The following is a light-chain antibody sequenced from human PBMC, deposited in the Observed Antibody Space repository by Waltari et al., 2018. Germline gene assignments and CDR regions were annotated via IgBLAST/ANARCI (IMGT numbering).Light chain of an antibody. Sequence: DIQMTQSPSSLSASVGDRVTITCQASQALSNHLNWYQHKPGKAPELLIFDATNLETGVPSRFRGSGSGTDFTLTIPSLQPEEFATYYCQQYDNLASFGGGTKVEIK. V-gene: IGKV1-33*01. CDR1: QALSNH. J-gene: IGKJ4*01. CDR2: DAT. CDR3: QQYDNLAS.